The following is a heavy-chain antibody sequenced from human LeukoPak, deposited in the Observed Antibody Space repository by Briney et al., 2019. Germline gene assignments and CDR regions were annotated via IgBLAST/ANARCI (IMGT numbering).Heavy chain of an antibody. CDR1: GFTFSNAW. J-gene: IGHJ4*02. CDR2: IKSETDGGTT. CDR3: TTTDYYGSGSYYDY. Sequence: GGSLRLSCAASGFTFSNAWMSWVRQAPGKGLEWVGRIKSETDGGTTDYAAPVKGRFTISRDDSKNTLYLQMNSLKTEDTAVYYCTTTDYYGSGSYYDYWGQGTLVTVSS. D-gene: IGHD3-10*01. V-gene: IGHV3-15*01.